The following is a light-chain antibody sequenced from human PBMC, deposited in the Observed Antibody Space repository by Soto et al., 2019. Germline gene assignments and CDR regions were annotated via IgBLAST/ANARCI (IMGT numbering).Light chain of an antibody. CDR3: QQYNKWPRT. J-gene: IGKJ1*01. CDR2: GAS. V-gene: IGKV3-15*01. Sequence: IVMTQSPATLSVSPGERATVSCRASQNIRNNLAWYQQKPGQAPRLLIYGASTRATGIPARFSGSGSGTEFTLTISSLQSEDFAVYHCQQYNKWPRTFGQGTKVDIQ. CDR1: QNIRNN.